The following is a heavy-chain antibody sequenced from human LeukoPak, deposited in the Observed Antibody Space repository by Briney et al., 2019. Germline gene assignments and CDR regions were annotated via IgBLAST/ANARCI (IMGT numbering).Heavy chain of an antibody. D-gene: IGHD3-22*01. CDR2: IYYSGNT. CDR3: ARVPYYYDSSGRCYYYHMDV. Sequence: SETLSLTCTVSGGSNISGDYYWSWIRQHPGKGLEWIGYIYYSGNTNYNPSLKSRVTISVDTSKNQFSLKLSSVTTADTAVYYCARVPYYYDSSGRCYYYHMDVWGKGNTVTVSS. J-gene: IGHJ6*03. CDR1: GGSNISGDYY. V-gene: IGHV4-31*03.